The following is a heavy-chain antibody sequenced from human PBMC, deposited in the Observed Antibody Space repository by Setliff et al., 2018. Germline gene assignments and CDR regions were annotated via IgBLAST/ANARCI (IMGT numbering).Heavy chain of an antibody. CDR1: GFTFSSSS. CDR2: INSGGSST. CDR3: AKFSSVPGSRFFDY. D-gene: IGHD2-2*01. J-gene: IGHJ4*02. Sequence: GSLRLSCAASGFTFSSSSMTWVRQAPGKGLEWVSAINSGGSSTYYADSVKGWFTISRDNSKNTLYLQMNSLRAEDTAIYSCAKFSSVPGSRFFDYWGQGALVTVSS. V-gene: IGHV3-23*01.